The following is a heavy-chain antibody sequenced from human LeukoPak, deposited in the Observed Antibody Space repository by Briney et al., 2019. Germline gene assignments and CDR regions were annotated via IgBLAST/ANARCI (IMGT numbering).Heavy chain of an antibody. J-gene: IGHJ4*02. Sequence: SGTLSLTCSVSGGSVSSYYWSWIRQSPGKGLEWIGYIHNSGRTNYNPSLKSRVTGFVDTSKNQVSLRLSSVTAADTAVYYCARHGTISSESYFDYWGQGALVTVSS. D-gene: IGHD1-14*01. CDR3: ARHGTISSESYFDY. V-gene: IGHV4-59*08. CDR1: GGSVSSYY. CDR2: IHNSGRT.